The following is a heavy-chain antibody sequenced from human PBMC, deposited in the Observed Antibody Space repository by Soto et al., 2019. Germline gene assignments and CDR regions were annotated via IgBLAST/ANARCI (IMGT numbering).Heavy chain of an antibody. D-gene: IGHD3-10*01. CDR2: IYYSGST. Sequence: SETLSLTCTVSGGSVSSGSYHWSWIRQPPGKGLEWIGYIYYSGSTNYNPSLKSRVTISVDTSKNQFSLKLSSVTAADTAVYYCARGSYYGSGSAWGQGTLVTVSS. CDR3: ARGSYYGSGSA. CDR1: GGSVSSGSYH. V-gene: IGHV4-61*01. J-gene: IGHJ4*02.